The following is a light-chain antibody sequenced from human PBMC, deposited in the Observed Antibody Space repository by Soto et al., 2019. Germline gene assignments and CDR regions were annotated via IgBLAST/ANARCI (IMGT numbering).Light chain of an antibody. CDR2: WAS. CDR1: QSVLHSSNNKNY. V-gene: IGKV4-1*01. CDR3: QQYYSNPLT. Sequence: DIVMTQSPDSLAVSLGERATINCKSSQSVLHSSNNKNYLAWYQQKPGQPPELLIYWASTRESGVPDRFSGSGSGTDFTLTISSLQAEDVAVYYCQQYYSNPLTFGGGTKVEIK. J-gene: IGKJ4*01.